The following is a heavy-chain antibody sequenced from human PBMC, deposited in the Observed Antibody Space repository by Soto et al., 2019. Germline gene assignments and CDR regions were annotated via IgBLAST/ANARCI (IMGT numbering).Heavy chain of an antibody. V-gene: IGHV3-23*01. CDR3: VKDEWNY. CDR1: GFTFTTYP. D-gene: IGHD3-3*01. J-gene: IGHJ4*02. CDR2: SSGGGGKT. Sequence: EVQLLESGGGLVQPGGSLRLSGPPPGFTFTTYPLSWVRQAQGKGLEWVAASSGGGGKTYYADSVKGRFTTSRDNSKNMLYLQMDSLRAEDTAIYFCVKDEWNYWGQGTLVTVSS.